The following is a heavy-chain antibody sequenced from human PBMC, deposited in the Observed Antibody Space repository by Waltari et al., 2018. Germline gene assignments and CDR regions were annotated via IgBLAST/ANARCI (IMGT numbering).Heavy chain of an antibody. D-gene: IGHD2-8*01. CDR1: GFSLSTSGMR. CDR3: ARTHKMDWYFDL. J-gene: IGHJ2*01. CDR2: IDWEDSK. V-gene: IGHV2-70*04. Sequence: QVTLKESGPALVKPTRTLTLTCSFSGFSLSTSGMRVSWIRQPPGKALEWLARIDWEDSKVYSTSLKTRLTISKDTSKNQVILTMTNLDPVDTGTYYCARTHKMDWYFDLWGRGTLVTVSS.